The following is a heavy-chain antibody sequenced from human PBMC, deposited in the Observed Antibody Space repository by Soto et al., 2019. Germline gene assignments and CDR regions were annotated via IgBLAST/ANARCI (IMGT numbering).Heavy chain of an antibody. Sequence: QLQLQESGSGLVKPSQTLSLTCAVSGGSISSGGYSWSWIRQPPGKGLECIGYIYHSGSTYYNPSLKSRVTRSVGRSKHQFSLKLSSVTAADTAVYYCASRPSGSGFDPWGQGTLVTVSS. D-gene: IGHD1-26*01. V-gene: IGHV4-30-2*01. CDR2: IYHSGST. CDR1: GGSISSGGYS. CDR3: ASRPSGSGFDP. J-gene: IGHJ5*02.